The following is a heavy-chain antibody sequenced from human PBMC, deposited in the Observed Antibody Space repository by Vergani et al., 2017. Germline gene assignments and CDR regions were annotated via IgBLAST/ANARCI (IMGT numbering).Heavy chain of an antibody. V-gene: IGHV1-2*02. CDR2: INPNSGGT. Sequence: QVQLVQSGAEVKKPGASVKVSCKASGYTFTGYYMHWVRQAPGQGLEGMGWINPNSGGTNYAQKFQGRVTMTRDTSISTAYMELSRLRSDDTAVYYCASSPYSSSWYGYYYYYMDVWGKGTTVTVSS. CDR1: GYTFTGYY. CDR3: ASSPYSSSWYGYYYYYMDV. D-gene: IGHD6-13*01. J-gene: IGHJ6*03.